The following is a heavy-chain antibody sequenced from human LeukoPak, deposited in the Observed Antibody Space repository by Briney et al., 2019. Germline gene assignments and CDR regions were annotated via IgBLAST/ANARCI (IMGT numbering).Heavy chain of an antibody. J-gene: IGHJ5*02. V-gene: IGHV3-11*04. D-gene: IGHD3-22*01. CDR3: AREGDYYDSSGAFDP. CDR1: GGSISSYY. Sequence: LSLTCTVSGGSISSYYWSWIRQAPGKGLEWVSYISSSGSTIYYADSVKGRFTISRDNAKNSLYLQMNSLRAEDTAVYYCAREGDYYDSSGAFDPWGQGTLVTVSS. CDR2: ISSSGSTI.